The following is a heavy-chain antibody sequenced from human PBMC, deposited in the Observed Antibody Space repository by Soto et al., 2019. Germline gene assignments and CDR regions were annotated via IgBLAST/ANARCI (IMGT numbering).Heavy chain of an antibody. D-gene: IGHD2-21*02. Sequence: PSETLSLTCTVSGDSIGGVGYWSWIRQFPGRGLEWIGCISSSGSTYYNPALNNRISLSLDTSQNQFSLKLLSVTAADTAIYYCARSGVTGIVIPSHWFDPWGQGTLGTVSS. CDR3: ARSGVTGIVIPSHWFDP. J-gene: IGHJ5*02. CDR1: GDSIGGVGY. V-gene: IGHV4-31*03. CDR2: ISSSGST.